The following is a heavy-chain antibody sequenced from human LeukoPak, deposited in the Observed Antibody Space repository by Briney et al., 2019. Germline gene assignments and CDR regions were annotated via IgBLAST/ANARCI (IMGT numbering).Heavy chain of an antibody. CDR3: ARGRGGIVGSTIYYYAMVV. J-gene: IGHJ6*02. D-gene: IGHD1-26*01. Sequence: SETLSLTCDVYGGSFSGYYWSWIRQTPGKGLEWIGEINHSGSTIYNPSLKSRVTILVGASKNQFSLKVSSVTAADTPVYYCARGRGGIVGSTIYYYAMVVWGQGTTVTVSS. CDR2: INHSGST. V-gene: IGHV4-34*01. CDR1: GGSFSGYY.